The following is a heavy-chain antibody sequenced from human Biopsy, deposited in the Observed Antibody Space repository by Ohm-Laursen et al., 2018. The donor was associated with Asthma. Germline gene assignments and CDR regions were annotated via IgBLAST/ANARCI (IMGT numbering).Heavy chain of an antibody. CDR1: GFTVSRDH. D-gene: IGHD1-26*01. CDR3: AKYSVFYYQGGNDY. Sequence: SLRLSCAASGFTVSRDHMFWVRQAPGRGLEWISAISGSGHSAYYADTVKVPFTISRDNAKNTVYLQMNSLRAEDSAIYYCAKYSVFYYQGGNDYWGQGIVVTVSS. V-gene: IGHV3-23*01. J-gene: IGHJ4*02. CDR2: ISGSGHSA.